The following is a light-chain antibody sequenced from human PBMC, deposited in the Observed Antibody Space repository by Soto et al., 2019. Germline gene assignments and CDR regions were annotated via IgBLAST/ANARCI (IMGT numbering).Light chain of an antibody. Sequence: EIVMTQSPDTLSVSPGERATLSCRASQSVSNNLAWYHQKPGQAPRLLIFGASTRATGIPARFSGSGSGTEFTLPISSLQSEDFAVYYCQQYNDWWTFGQGTKVEIK. J-gene: IGKJ1*01. CDR1: QSVSNN. V-gene: IGKV3-15*01. CDR3: QQYNDWWT. CDR2: GAS.